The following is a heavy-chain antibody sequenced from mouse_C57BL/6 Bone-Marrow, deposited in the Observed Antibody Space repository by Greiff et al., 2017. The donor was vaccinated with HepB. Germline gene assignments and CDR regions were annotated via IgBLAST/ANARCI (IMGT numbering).Heavy chain of an antibody. Sequence: EVKLQESGGGLVQPGGSLKLSCAASGFTFSDYYMYWVRQTPEKRLEWVAYISNGGGSTYYPDTVKGRFTISRDNAKNTLYLQMSRLKSEDTAMYYCARHRTTDYGSSHYYAMDYWGQGTSVTVSS. CDR3: ARHRTTDYGSSHYYAMDY. CDR1: GFTFSDYY. J-gene: IGHJ4*01. V-gene: IGHV5-12*01. D-gene: IGHD1-1*01. CDR2: ISNGGGST.